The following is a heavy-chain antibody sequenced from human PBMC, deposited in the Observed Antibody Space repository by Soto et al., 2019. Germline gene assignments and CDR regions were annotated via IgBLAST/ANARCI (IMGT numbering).Heavy chain of an antibody. Sequence: PGGSLRLSCVASGLTFGSRAMSWVRQSPGEGLEWVSAISGSGGSTYYADSVKGRFTISRDNSRNTLYLQMNSLRAEDTAVYYCAKDRQWLRLVAPDAFDIWDQGTMVTVSS. CDR3: AKDRQWLRLVAPDAFDI. D-gene: IGHD5-12*01. CDR2: ISGSGGST. J-gene: IGHJ3*02. V-gene: IGHV3-23*01. CDR1: GLTFGSRA.